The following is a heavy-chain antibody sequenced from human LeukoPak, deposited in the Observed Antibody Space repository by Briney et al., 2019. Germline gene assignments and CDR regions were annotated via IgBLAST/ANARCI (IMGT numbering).Heavy chain of an antibody. V-gene: IGHV4-4*07. J-gene: IGHJ4*02. CDR1: GGSISSYY. CDR3: ARGGRITIFGVVTSPWR. CDR2: IYTGGST. Sequence: SETLSLTCTVSGGSISSYYWSWIRQPAGKGLEWIGRIYTGGSTNYNPSLKSRVTMSVDTSKNQFSLKLSSVTAADTAVYYCARGGRITIFGVVTSPWRWGQGTLVTVSS. D-gene: IGHD3-3*01.